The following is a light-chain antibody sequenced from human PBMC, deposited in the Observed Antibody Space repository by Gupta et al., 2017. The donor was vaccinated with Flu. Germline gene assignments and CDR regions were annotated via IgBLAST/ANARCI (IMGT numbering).Light chain of an antibody. J-gene: IGLJ1*01. V-gene: IGLV3-21*02. CDR2: DDS. CDR1: KIGSRS. Sequence: SYVLTQPPSVAVAPGQTARIPCGGNKIGSRSVHWYQQRPGQAPVLVVYDDSVRPSGIPERLSGSNSGNTAALTITRVEAGDEADYYCQVWDADTNHPVFGTGTKVTVL. CDR3: QVWDADTNHPV.